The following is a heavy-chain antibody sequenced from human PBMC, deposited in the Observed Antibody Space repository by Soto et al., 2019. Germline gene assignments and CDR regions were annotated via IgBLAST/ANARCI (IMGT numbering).Heavy chain of an antibody. V-gene: IGHV4-31*03. CDR3: ARGGYYYGSGSRDYYYYYGMDV. J-gene: IGHJ6*02. CDR1: GGSISSGGYY. Sequence: SETLSLTCTVSGGSISSGGYYWSWIRQHPGKGLEWIGYIYYSGSTYYNPSLKSRVTISVDTSKNQFSRELSSVTAADTAVYYCARGGYYYGSGSRDYYYYYGMDVWGQGTTVTVSS. CDR2: IYYSGST. D-gene: IGHD3-10*01.